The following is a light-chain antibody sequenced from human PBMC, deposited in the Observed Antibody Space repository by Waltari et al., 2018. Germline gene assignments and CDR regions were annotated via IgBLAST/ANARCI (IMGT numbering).Light chain of an antibody. V-gene: IGLV2-14*03. CDR2: DVS. CDR1: KSDVGFSNY. Sequence: QSALTQPASVSGSPGQSITIFCTGTKSDVGFSNYFSWYQQHPGKAPKVIIYDVSQRPSGISNRFSGSKSGNTASLTISGLQADDEADYYCKSYTGTGSWVFGGGTKLTVL. J-gene: IGLJ3*02. CDR3: KSYTGTGSWV.